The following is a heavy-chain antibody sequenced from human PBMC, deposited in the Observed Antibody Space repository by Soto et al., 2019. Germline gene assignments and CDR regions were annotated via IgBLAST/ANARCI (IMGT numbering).Heavy chain of an antibody. Sequence: ASVKVSCKASGYTFTSYYMHWVRQAPGQGLEWTGIINPSGGSTSYAQKFQGRVTMARDTSTSTVYMELSSLRSEDTAVYYCARDYEFVGQYYDFWSGYRYYGMDVWGQGTTVTVSS. J-gene: IGHJ6*02. CDR3: ARDYEFVGQYYDFWSGYRYYGMDV. CDR1: GYTFTSYY. CDR2: INPSGGST. V-gene: IGHV1-46*01. D-gene: IGHD3-3*01.